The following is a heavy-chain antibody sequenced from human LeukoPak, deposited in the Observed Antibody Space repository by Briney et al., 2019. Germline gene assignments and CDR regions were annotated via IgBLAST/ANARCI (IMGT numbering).Heavy chain of an antibody. D-gene: IGHD5-12*01. CDR3: ARDVATIRNWFAP. CDR1: GGSISSSSYY. CDR2: IYYSGST. Sequence: PSETLSHTCTVSGGSISSSSYYWGWIRQPPGKGLEWIGSIYYSGSTYYNPSLKSRVTISVDTSKNQFSLKLSSVTAADTAVYYWARDVATIRNWFAPGGQGTLVTVS. V-gene: IGHV4-39*07. J-gene: IGHJ5*02.